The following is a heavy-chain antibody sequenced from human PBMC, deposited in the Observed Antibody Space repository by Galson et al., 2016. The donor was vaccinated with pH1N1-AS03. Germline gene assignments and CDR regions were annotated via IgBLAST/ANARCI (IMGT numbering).Heavy chain of an antibody. D-gene: IGHD6-13*01. Sequence: SVKVSCKASGYTFTSYGISWVRQAPGQGLEWMGWINPYNGNTNYAQKLQGRVTVTTDTSTSTAYMELRSLRSDDTAVYYCARAAAGTASLVWGQGTLVTVSS. CDR1: GYTFTSYG. V-gene: IGHV1-18*04. CDR2: INPYNGNT. J-gene: IGHJ4*02. CDR3: ARAAAGTASLV.